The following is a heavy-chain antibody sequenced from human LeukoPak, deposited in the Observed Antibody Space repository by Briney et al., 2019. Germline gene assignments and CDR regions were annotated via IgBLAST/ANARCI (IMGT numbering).Heavy chain of an antibody. J-gene: IGHJ4*02. V-gene: IGHV3-73*01. Sequence: PGGSLRLSCAASGFTFSGSTMHWVRQAPGKGLEWVGRIRSKANSYATVYAESVKGRFTISRDDSKNTAYLQMNSLKTEDTAVYYCSTRIAGTTGTDYWGQGTLVTVSS. CDR3: STRIAGTTGTDY. D-gene: IGHD1/OR15-1a*01. CDR2: IRSKANSYAT. CDR1: GFTFSGST.